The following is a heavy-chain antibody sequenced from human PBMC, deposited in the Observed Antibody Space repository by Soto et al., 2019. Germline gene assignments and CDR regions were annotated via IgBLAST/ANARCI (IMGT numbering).Heavy chain of an antibody. V-gene: IGHV3-73*01. D-gene: IGHD1-26*01. Sequence: GGSLRLSCAASGFTFSGSAMHWVRQASGKGLEWVGRIRSKANSYATANAASVKGRFTISRDDSKNTAYLKMNSLKTEDTAVYYCTTIVGANLGDAFDIWGQGTMVTVSS. CDR2: IRSKANSYAT. CDR1: GFTFSGSA. J-gene: IGHJ3*02. CDR3: TTIVGANLGDAFDI.